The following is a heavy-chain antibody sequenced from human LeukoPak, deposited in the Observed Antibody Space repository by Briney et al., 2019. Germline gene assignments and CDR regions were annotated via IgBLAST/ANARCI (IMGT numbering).Heavy chain of an antibody. J-gene: IGHJ4*02. D-gene: IGHD3-3*01. CDR3: ARANRGGGFLGWLLSY. CDR1: GYTFTGYY. V-gene: IGHV1-2*06. CDR2: INPNSGGT. Sequence: ASVKVSCKASGYTFTGYYMHWVRQAPGQGLEWMGRINPNSGGTNYAQKFQGRVTMTRDTSISTAYMELSRLRSDDTAVYYCARANRGGGFLGWLLSYWGQGTLVTVSS.